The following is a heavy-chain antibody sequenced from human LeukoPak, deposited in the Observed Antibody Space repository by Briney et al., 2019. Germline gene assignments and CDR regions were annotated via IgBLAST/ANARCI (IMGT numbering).Heavy chain of an antibody. J-gene: IGHJ5*02. D-gene: IGHD6-6*01. CDR1: GFTFSSYA. Sequence: GGSLRLSCAASGFTFSSYAMSWVRQAPGKGLEWVSSISSSSSYIYYADSVKGRFTISRDNAKNSLYLQMNSLRAEDTAVYYCAQIYSSSSNWFDPWGQGTLVTVSS. V-gene: IGHV3-21*01. CDR2: ISSSSSYI. CDR3: AQIYSSSSNWFDP.